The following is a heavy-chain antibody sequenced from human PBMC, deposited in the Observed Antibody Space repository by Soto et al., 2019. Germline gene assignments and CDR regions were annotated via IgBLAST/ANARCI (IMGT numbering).Heavy chain of an antibody. D-gene: IGHD5-18*01. CDR2: ISYDGSNK. CDR3: ARGMSTAMVTISFDN. V-gene: IGHV3-30-3*01. CDR1: GFTFSSYA. Sequence: PGGSLRLSCAASGFTFSSYAMHWVRQAPGKGLEWVAVISYDGSNKYYADSVKGRFTISRDNSKNTLYLQMNSLRAEDTAVYYCARGMSTAMVTISFDNWGQGTLVTV. J-gene: IGHJ4*02.